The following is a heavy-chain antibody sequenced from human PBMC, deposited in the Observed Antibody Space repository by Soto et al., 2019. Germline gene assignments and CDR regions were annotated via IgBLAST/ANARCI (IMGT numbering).Heavy chain of an antibody. CDR3: ARGAPYYYDSSGYYLDY. V-gene: IGHV4-30-2*01. Sequence: QLQLQESGSGLVKPSQTLSLTCAVSGGSISSGGYSWSWIRQPPGKCLEWIGYIYHSGSAYYNPSLKSRVTISVDRSKNQFSLKLSSVTAADTAVYYCARGAPYYYDSSGYYLDYWGQGTLVTVSS. J-gene: IGHJ4*02. D-gene: IGHD3-22*01. CDR2: IYHSGSA. CDR1: GGSISSGGYS.